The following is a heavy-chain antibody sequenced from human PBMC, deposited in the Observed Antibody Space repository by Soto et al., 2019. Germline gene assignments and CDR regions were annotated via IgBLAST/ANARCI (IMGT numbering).Heavy chain of an antibody. CDR3: ATPVTSGYQALEV. J-gene: IGHJ3*01. Sequence: SETLSLTCTVSGGSISRSTYYWGWLRRPPGKGLEWIGSIYSSGSTYYHPSLKSRVTISVDTSKNEFFLRLSSVTAADTAVYYCATPVTSGYQALEVWGQGTMVTVSS. D-gene: IGHD3-22*01. CDR1: GGSISRSTYY. V-gene: IGHV4-39*01. CDR2: IYSSGST.